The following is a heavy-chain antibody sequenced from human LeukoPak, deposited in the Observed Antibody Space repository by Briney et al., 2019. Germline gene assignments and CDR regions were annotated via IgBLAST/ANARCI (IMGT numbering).Heavy chain of an antibody. J-gene: IGHJ4*02. CDR3: VKRPNLYCAPYYFDY. D-gene: IGHD2-2*02. Sequence: GGPLRLSCTASRFTVSSYAMSWVRQAPGKGLEWFSCMCGSVGSTYYADAVKGRFTITRDSSKITLYLPMNSLRAEDTAVYYCVKRPNLYCAPYYFDYWGQGALVTVSS. CDR1: RFTVSSYA. V-gene: IGHV3-23*01. CDR2: MCGSVGST.